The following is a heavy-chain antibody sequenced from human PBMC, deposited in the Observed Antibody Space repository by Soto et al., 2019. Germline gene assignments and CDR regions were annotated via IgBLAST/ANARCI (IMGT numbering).Heavy chain of an antibody. CDR2: IYYSGST. CDR3: ARHSPYGDYVDY. Sequence: SETLSLTCTVSGGSISSYYWSWIRQPPGKGLEWIGYIYYSGSTNYNSSLKSRVTISVDTSKNQFSLKLSSVTAAETAVCYCARHSPYGDYVDYWGQGTLVTVSS. D-gene: IGHD4-17*01. V-gene: IGHV4-59*08. CDR1: GGSISSYY. J-gene: IGHJ4*02.